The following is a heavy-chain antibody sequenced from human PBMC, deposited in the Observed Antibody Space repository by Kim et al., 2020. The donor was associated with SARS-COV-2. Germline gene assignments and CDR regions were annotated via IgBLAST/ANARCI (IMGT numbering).Heavy chain of an antibody. CDR1: GGSFSGYY. V-gene: IGHV4-34*01. J-gene: IGHJ4*02. Sequence: SETLSLTCAVYGGSFSGYYWSWIRQPPGKGLEWIGEINHSGSTNYNPSLKSRVTISVDTSKNQFSLKLSSVTAADTAVYYCARRHAPYYYDSSGYFGGWGQGTLVTVSS. CDR2: INHSGST. D-gene: IGHD3-22*01. CDR3: ARRHAPYYYDSSGYFGG.